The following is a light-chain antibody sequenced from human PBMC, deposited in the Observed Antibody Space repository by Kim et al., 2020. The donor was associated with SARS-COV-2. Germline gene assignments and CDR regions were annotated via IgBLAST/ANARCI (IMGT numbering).Light chain of an antibody. CDR1: KLGDKY. CDR3: QAWDSSIVV. J-gene: IGLJ2*01. V-gene: IGLV3-1*01. CDR2: QDN. Sequence: SVSPEQTASITCSGDKLGDKYVCWYQQRPGQSPVLVIYQDNKRPSGIPERFSGSNSGNTATLTISGTQAMDEADYYCQAWDSSIVVFGGGTKLTVL.